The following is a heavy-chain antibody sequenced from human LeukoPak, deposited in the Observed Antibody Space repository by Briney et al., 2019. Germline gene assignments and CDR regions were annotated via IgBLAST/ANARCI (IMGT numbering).Heavy chain of an antibody. J-gene: IGHJ4*02. V-gene: IGHV1-2*02. Sequence: ASVKVSCKASGYTFTGYYMHLVRQAPGQGLEWMGWINPNSGGTNYAQKFQGRVTMTRDTSISTAYMELSRPRSDDTAVYYCAVNWNDDGFDYWGQGTLVTVSS. CDR2: INPNSGGT. CDR3: AVNWNDDGFDY. D-gene: IGHD1-20*01. CDR1: GYTFTGYY.